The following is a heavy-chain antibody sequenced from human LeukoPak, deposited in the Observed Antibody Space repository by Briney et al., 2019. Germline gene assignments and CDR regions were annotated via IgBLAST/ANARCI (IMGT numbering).Heavy chain of an antibody. D-gene: IGHD5-18*01. CDR2: IIPIFGTA. V-gene: IGHV1-69*13. CDR1: GGTFSSYA. CDR3: ARDSGSYGYWWFDP. J-gene: IGHJ5*02. Sequence: SVKVSCKASGGTFSSYAISWVGQAPGQGLEWMGGIIPIFGTANYAQKFQGRVTITADESTSTAYMELSSLRSEDTAVYYCARDSGSYGYWWFDPWGQGTLVTVSS.